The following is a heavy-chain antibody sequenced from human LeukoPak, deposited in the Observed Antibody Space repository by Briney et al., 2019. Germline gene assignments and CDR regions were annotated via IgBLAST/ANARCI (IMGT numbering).Heavy chain of an antibody. J-gene: IGHJ4*02. V-gene: IGHV3-30*04. CDR2: MSYDVSNK. Sequence: SGGSLRLSCAASGFTFRSYAMHWVRQAPGKGLEWVAVMSYDVSNKYYADSVKGRFTISRDNSKNTLYLQMNSLRAEDTAVYYCARVSHYYNSSSSAPGYWGQGTLVTVSS. D-gene: IGHD3-22*01. CDR1: GFTFRSYA. CDR3: ARVSHYYNSSSSAPGY.